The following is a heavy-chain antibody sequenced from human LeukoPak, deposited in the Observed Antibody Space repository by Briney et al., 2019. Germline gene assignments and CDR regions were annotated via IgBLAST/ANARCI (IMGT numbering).Heavy chain of an antibody. V-gene: IGHV3-30*18. Sequence: GGSLRLSCAASEFTFSSHAIHWVRQAPGKGLEWVAAVSYDGNLQHYADAVKGRFTVSRDNSKNTVFLQINSLKTDDSAVYWCVKLYPTVTTSSVLGSWGQGTLVTVSS. CDR3: VKLYPTVTTSSVLGS. CDR1: EFTFSSHA. D-gene: IGHD4-17*01. CDR2: VSYDGNLQ. J-gene: IGHJ4*02.